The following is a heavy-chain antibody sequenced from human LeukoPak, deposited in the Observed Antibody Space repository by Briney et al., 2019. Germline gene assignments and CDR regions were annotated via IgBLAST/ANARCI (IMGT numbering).Heavy chain of an antibody. Sequence: ASVKVSCKASGYTFTSYDINWVRQATGQGLEWMGWMNPNSGNTGYAQKFQGRVTMTRNTSISTAYMELSSLRSEDTAVYYCARYSGWSDAFDIWGQGTMVTVSS. J-gene: IGHJ3*02. CDR3: ARYSGWSDAFDI. CDR2: MNPNSGNT. V-gene: IGHV1-8*01. D-gene: IGHD6-19*01. CDR1: GYTFTSYD.